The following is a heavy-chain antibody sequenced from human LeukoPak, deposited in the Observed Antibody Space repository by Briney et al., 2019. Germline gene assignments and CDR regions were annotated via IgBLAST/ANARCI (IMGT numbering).Heavy chain of an antibody. CDR3: ARNLTVPRHDAFDI. CDR1: GYSISSGDY. CDR2: IYHSGST. D-gene: IGHD6-6*01. V-gene: IGHV4-38-2*01. Sequence: PSETLSLTCAVSGYSISSGDYWGWIRQPPAKGLEWIGSIYHSGSTYYNPSLKSRVTISVDTSKNQFSLKLSSVTAADTAVYYCARNLTVPRHDAFDIWGQGTMVTVSS. J-gene: IGHJ3*02.